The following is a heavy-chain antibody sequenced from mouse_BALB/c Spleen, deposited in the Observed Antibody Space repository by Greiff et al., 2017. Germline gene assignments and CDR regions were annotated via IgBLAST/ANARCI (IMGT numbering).Heavy chain of an antibody. CDR3: ARGGTYGNYCFAY. D-gene: IGHD2-1*01. CDR1: GYTFTSYV. Sequence: EVQGVESGPELVKPGASVKMSCKASGYTFTSYVMHWVKQKPGQGLEWIGYINPYNDGTKYNEKFKGKATLTSDKSSSTAYMELSSLTSEDSAVYYCARGGTYGNYCFAYWGQGTLVTVSA. V-gene: IGHV1-14*01. CDR2: INPYNDGT. J-gene: IGHJ3*01.